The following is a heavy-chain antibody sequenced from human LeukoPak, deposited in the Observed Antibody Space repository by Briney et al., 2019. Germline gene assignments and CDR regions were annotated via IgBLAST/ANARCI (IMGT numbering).Heavy chain of an antibody. Sequence: SETLSLTCAVYGGSFSGYYWSWIRQPPGKGLEWIGEINHGGSTNYNPSLKSRVTISVDTSKNQFSLKLSSVTAADTAVYYCARGPRGRRGVDPWGQGTLVTVSS. CDR3: ARGPRGRRGVDP. D-gene: IGHD1-1*01. CDR1: GGSFSGYY. J-gene: IGHJ5*02. V-gene: IGHV4-34*01. CDR2: INHGGST.